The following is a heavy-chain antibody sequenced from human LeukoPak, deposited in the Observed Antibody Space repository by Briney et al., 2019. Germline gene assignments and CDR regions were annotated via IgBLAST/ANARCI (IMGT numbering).Heavy chain of an antibody. D-gene: IGHD3-10*01. CDR1: GGSISSGSYY. J-gene: IGHJ5*02. Sequence: SETLSLTCTVSGGSISSGSYYCSWIRQPAGKGLEWIGRIYTSGSTNYSPSLKSRVTISVDTSKNQFSLKLSSVTAADTAMYYCASKLYWFDPWGQGTLVTVSS. V-gene: IGHV4-61*02. CDR3: ASKLYWFDP. CDR2: IYTSGST.